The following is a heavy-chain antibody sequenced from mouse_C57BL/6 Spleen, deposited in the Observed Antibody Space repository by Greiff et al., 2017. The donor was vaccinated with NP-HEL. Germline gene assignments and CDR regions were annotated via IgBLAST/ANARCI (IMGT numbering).Heavy chain of an antibody. CDR1: GYSFTDYN. V-gene: IGHV1-39*01. J-gene: IGHJ1*03. D-gene: IGHD1-1*01. CDR2: INPNYGTT. Sequence: VQLQQSGPELVKPGASVKISCKASGYSFTDYNMNWVKQSTGKSLEWIGVINPNYGTTSYNQKFKGKATLTVDQSSSTAYMQLNSLTSEDSAVYFCARRGSNHWYFDVWGTGTTVTVSS. CDR3: ARRGSNHWYFDV.